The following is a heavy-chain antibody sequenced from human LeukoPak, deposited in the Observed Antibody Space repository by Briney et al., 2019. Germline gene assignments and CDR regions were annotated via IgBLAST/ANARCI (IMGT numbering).Heavy chain of an antibody. CDR3: AAWGLHNY. J-gene: IGHJ4*02. D-gene: IGHD7-27*01. V-gene: IGHV3-7*01. CDR1: GFAFSAYW. CDR2: INLSGSAQ. Sequence: PGGSLRLSCSASGFAFSAYWMNWVRPAPGKGPEWVANINLSGSAQYYVDSVKGRCTVSRDNAKSSLYLQMNSLRVEDTAVYYCAAWGLHNYWGQGTLVTVSS.